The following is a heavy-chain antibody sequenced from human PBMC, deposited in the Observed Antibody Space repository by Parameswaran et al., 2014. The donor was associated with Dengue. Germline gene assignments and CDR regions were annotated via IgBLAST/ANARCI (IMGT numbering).Heavy chain of an antibody. J-gene: IGHJ4*02. Sequence: WIRQPPGKRLEWVSSISSSSSYIYYADSVKGRFTISRDNAKNSLYLQMNSLRAEDTAVYYCAGAPAVWGQGTLVTVSS. CDR3: AGAPAV. CDR2: ISSSSSYI. V-gene: IGHV3-21*01.